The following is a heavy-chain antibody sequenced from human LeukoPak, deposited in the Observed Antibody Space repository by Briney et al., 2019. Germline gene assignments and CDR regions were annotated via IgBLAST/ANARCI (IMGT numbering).Heavy chain of an antibody. CDR2: IYTSGST. J-gene: IGHJ6*02. CDR3: AREGGPQKYYYYYGMDV. V-gene: IGHV4-4*07. CDR1: GGSISSYY. D-gene: IGHD3-16*01. Sequence: SETLSLTCTVSGGSISSYYWSWIRQPAGKGLEWIGRIYTSGSTNYNPSLKGRVTMSVDTSKNQFSLKLSSVTAADTAVYYCAREGGPQKYYYYYGMDVWGQGTTVTVSS.